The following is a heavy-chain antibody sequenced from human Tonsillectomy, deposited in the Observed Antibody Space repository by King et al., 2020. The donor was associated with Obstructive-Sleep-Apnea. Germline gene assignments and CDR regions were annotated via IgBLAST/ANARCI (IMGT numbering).Heavy chain of an antibody. D-gene: IGHD1-26*01. V-gene: IGHV3-7*03. CDR1: GFTFGNFW. CDR3: ARLGYFFYGMDV. J-gene: IGHJ6*02. CDR2: IKQDVSEK. Sequence: VQLVESGGGLVQPGGSLRLSCAASGFTFGNFWMSWVRQAPGKGLEWVANIKQDVSEKYYVDSVKGRFTISRDNTKNSLYLQMNSLRAEDTAIYYCARLGYFFYGMDVWGQGTTVTVSS.